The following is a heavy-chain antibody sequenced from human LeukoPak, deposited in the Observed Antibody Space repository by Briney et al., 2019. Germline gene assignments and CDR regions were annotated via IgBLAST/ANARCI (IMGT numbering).Heavy chain of an antibody. CDR1: GFTFSTYG. CDR2: ISYDGSNE. Sequence: PGRSLRLSCAASGFTFSTYGMHWVRQAPGKGLEWVAVISYDGSNEYYADSVKGRFSIPRDNSKNTLSLQMNSLRAEDTAVYYCAKDHCFHCGFDYWGQGTLVTVSS. D-gene: IGHD2-21*01. J-gene: IGHJ4*02. V-gene: IGHV3-30*18. CDR3: AKDHCFHCGFDY.